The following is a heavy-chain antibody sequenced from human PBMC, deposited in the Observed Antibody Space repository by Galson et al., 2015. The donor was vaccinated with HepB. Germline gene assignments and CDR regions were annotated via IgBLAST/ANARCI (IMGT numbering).Heavy chain of an antibody. CDR1: GFTFSHSW. J-gene: IGHJ4*02. V-gene: IGHV3-74*01. Sequence: SLRLSCAASGFTFSHSWMHWVRQSPGKGLVWVSRINPDGSRTSYADSVKGRVTISRDNDRNTLHLQLDSPTDEDTALYFCVSTDWGAPYFWGQGTLVTVSS. D-gene: IGHD2/OR15-2a*01. CDR3: VSTDWGAPYF. CDR2: INPDGSRT.